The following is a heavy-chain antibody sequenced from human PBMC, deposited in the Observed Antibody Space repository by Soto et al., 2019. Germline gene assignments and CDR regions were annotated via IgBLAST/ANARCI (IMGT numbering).Heavy chain of an antibody. CDR2: IYYSGST. D-gene: IGHD3-10*02. CDR3: ARDVPHNWFDS. V-gene: IGHV4-59*01. CDR1: GGSISSYY. Sequence: PSETLSLTCTVPGGSISSYYWSWIRQPPGKGLEWIGYIYYSGSTNYNPSLKSRVTISVDTSKNQFSLKLSSVTAADTAVYYCARDVPHNWFDSWGPGTLVTVSS. J-gene: IGHJ5*01.